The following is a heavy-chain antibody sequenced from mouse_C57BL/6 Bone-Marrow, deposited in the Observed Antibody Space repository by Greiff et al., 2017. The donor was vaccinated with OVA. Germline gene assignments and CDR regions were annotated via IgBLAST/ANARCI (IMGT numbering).Heavy chain of an antibody. D-gene: IGHD2-1*01. J-gene: IGHJ2*01. CDR1: GYTFTSYW. Sequence: VQLQQPGAELVMPGASVKLSCKASGYTFTSYWMHWVKQRHGQGLEWIGEIDPSDSYTNYNQKFKGKSTLTVDKSSSTAYMQLSSLTSEDSAVYYCARGKLLTWYFDYWGQGTTLTVSS. CDR2: IDPSDSYT. V-gene: IGHV1-69*01. CDR3: ARGKLLTWYFDY.